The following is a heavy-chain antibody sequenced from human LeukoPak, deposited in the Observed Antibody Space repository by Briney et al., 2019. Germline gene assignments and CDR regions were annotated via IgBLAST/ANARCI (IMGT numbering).Heavy chain of an antibody. Sequence: SETLSLTCTVSGGSISSYYWSWIRQPPGKGLEWIGYIYYSGSTNYNPFLKSRVTISVDTSKNQFSLKLSSVTAADTAVYYCTRTNYDSSGTNWFDPWGQGTLVTVSS. CDR3: TRTNYDSSGTNWFDP. D-gene: IGHD3-22*01. V-gene: IGHV4-59*01. CDR2: IYYSGST. CDR1: GGSISSYY. J-gene: IGHJ5*02.